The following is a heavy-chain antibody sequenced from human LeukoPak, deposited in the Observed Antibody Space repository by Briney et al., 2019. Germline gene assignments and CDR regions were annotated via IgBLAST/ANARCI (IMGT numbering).Heavy chain of an antibody. Sequence: GSLRLSCAASGYIVSSNYMSWVRQAPGKGLEWVSLICSGGSTYYADSVKGRFTISRDNSQNTLDLQMNSLRAEDTAVYYCARGISGSSDYRGQRTLVTVAS. CDR2: ICSGGST. CDR1: GYIVSSNY. J-gene: IGHJ4*02. D-gene: IGHD1-26*01. V-gene: IGHV3-53*01. CDR3: ARGISGSSDY.